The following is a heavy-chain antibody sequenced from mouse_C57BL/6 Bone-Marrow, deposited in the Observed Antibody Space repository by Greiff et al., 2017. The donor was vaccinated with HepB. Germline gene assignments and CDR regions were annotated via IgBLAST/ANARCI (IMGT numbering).Heavy chain of an antibody. CDR2: ISYDGSN. J-gene: IGHJ1*03. CDR1: GYSITSGYY. Sequence: EVQLQESGPGLVKPSQSLSLTCSVTGYSITSGYYWNWIRQFPGNKLEWMGYISYDGSNNYNPSLKNRISITRDTSKNQFFLKLNSVTTEDTATYYCASDGYSYFDVWGTGTTVTVSS. CDR3: ASDGYSYFDV. V-gene: IGHV3-6*01.